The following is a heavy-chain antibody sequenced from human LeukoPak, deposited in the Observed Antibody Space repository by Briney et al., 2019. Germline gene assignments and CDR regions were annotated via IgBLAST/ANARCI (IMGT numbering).Heavy chain of an antibody. Sequence: PSETLSLTCSVSRGSMSSENYFRTWVRQPAGKALEWIGRIYTNGHTSYNPSLQSRLTISLDSSTNHFSLELNSVTAADSAVYYCTTHVGTNTFDYWGQGILVSVSS. CDR3: TTHVGTNTFDY. J-gene: IGHJ4*02. CDR1: RGSMSSENYF. V-gene: IGHV4-61*02. D-gene: IGHD7-27*01. CDR2: IYTNGHT.